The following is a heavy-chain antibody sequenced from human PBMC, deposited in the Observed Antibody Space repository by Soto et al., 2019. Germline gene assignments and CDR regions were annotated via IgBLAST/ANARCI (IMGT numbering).Heavy chain of an antibody. J-gene: IGHJ6*02. V-gene: IGHV3-30*18. CDR3: AKAHKRDCGSGSYFPTYGMDV. D-gene: IGHD3-10*01. CDR2: ISYDGSNK. Sequence: QVQLVESGGGVVQPGRSLRLSCAASGFSFSTFGMHWVRQAPGKGLEWVAIISYDGSNKYYADSVKGRFTISRDNSKNTLYLQMNSLRAEDTAVYYCAKAHKRDCGSGSYFPTYGMDVWGQGTTVTVSS. CDR1: GFSFSTFG.